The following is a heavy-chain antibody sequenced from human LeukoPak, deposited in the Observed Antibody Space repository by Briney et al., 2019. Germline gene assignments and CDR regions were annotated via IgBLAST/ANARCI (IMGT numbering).Heavy chain of an antibody. Sequence: ASVKVSCKASGYTFTCYYMHWVRQAPGQGLEWMGWISTYNGNTNYAQKLQGRVTMTTDTSTSTAYMELRSLGSDDTAVYYCARVGDYGDYVPPSDYWGQGTLVTVSS. J-gene: IGHJ4*02. CDR3: ARVGDYGDYVPPSDY. CDR1: GYTFTCYY. V-gene: IGHV1-18*04. CDR2: ISTYNGNT. D-gene: IGHD4-17*01.